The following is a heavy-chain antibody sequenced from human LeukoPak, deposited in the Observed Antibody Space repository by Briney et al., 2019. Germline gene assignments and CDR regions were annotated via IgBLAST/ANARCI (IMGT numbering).Heavy chain of an antibody. J-gene: IGHJ6*03. D-gene: IGHD6-19*01. V-gene: IGHV4-59*01. CDR2: IYYSGST. CDR1: GGSISSYY. CDR3: ARTSGRPYYYYYMDV. Sequence: PSETLSLTCTVSGGSISSYYWSWIRQPPGKGLEWIGYIYYSGSTNYNPSLKSRVTISVDTSKNQFFLKLSSVTAADTAVYYCARTSGRPYYYYYMDVWGKGTTVTVSS.